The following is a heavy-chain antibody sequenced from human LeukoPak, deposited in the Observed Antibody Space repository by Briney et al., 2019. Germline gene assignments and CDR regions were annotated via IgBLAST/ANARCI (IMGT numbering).Heavy chain of an antibody. CDR1: GFTFSTYT. D-gene: IGHD5-12*01. V-gene: IGHV3-21*06. CDR2: VDSNSSYI. CDR3: AREGAKRGYSGYDAMY. Sequence: GGSLRLSCAASGFTFSTYTLTWVRQAPGKGLEWVSSVDSNSSYIHYADSVKGRFSISRDNAKNSMYLDMNSLRVEDTAVYYCAREGAKRGYSGYDAMYWGQGALVIVSS. J-gene: IGHJ4*02.